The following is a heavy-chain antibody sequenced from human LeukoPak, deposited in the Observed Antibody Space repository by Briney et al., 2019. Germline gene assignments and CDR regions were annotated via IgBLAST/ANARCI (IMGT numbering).Heavy chain of an antibody. CDR2: ISYDGSNK. Sequence: GGSLRLSCAASGFTFSSYGMHWVRQAPGKGLEWVAVISYDGSNKYYADSVKGRFTISRDNSKNTLYLQMNSLGAEDTAVYYCARGSVGATDYFDYWGQGTLVTVSS. V-gene: IGHV3-30*03. D-gene: IGHD1-26*01. J-gene: IGHJ4*02. CDR1: GFTFSSYG. CDR3: ARGSVGATDYFDY.